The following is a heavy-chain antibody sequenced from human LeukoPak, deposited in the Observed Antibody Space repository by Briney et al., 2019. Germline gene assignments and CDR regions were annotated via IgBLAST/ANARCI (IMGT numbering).Heavy chain of an antibody. D-gene: IGHD2-8*02. CDR3: ARVRTEWYIYL. CDR2: IRQDGNEK. CDR1: GFIFNSHW. Sequence: GGSLRLSCAGSGFIFNSHWMTWLPQAPGMGRVWVVNIRQDGNEKFYRVSVRGRFTISRDNAKNSLYLQWNSLRAEDRAIYYCARVRTEWYIYLWGRGTLVTVSP. V-gene: IGHV3-7*01. J-gene: IGHJ2*01.